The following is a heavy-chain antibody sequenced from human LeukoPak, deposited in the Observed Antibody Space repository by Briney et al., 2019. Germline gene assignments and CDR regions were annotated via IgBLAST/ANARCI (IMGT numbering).Heavy chain of an antibody. CDR3: VSRQALRGRHKAFDP. J-gene: IGHJ5*02. Sequence: ASVKVSCKASGGTFSNYAISWVRQAPGQGLEWLGGIIPNFGTAKYAQKFQGRVTITTDESTTTAYMELISLRSEDTAVYYCVSRQALRGRHKAFDPWGQGTLVTVTS. CDR2: IIPNFGTA. V-gene: IGHV1-69*05. CDR1: GGTFSNYA. D-gene: IGHD6-25*01.